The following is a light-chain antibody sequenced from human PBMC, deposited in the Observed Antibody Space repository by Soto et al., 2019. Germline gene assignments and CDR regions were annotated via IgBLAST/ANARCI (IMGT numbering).Light chain of an antibody. J-gene: IGLJ2*01. CDR3: QTWGAGIRV. CDR1: SRHSRYA. CDR2: VNSDGSH. Sequence: QPVLTQSPSASASLGASVKLTCTLRSRHSRYAIAWHQQQPEKGPRYLMKVNSDGSHNKGDGIPDRFSGSSSGAERYLTISSLQSEDEADYYCQTWGAGIRVFGGGTQLTVL. V-gene: IGLV4-69*01.